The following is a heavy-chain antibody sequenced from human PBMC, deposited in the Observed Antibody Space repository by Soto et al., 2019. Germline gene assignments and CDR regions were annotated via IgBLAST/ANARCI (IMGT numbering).Heavy chain of an antibody. Sequence: LRLSCAASGFTFTTYTMNWVRQAPGKGLEWVSSISGSSDNIYYADSVQGRFTISRDNAKTSLYLQMDSLRAEDTAVYYCARDFVVVPAAIGDYWGPGTLVTVSS. CDR2: ISGSSDNI. V-gene: IGHV3-21*01. D-gene: IGHD2-2*01. J-gene: IGHJ4*02. CDR3: ARDFVVVPAAIGDY. CDR1: GFTFTTYT.